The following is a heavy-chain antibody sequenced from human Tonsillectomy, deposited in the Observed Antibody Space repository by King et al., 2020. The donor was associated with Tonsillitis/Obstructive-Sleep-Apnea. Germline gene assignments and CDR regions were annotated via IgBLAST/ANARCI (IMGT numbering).Heavy chain of an antibody. Sequence: VQLVESGGGVVQPGRSLRLSCAASGFTFSSYGMHWVRQAPGKGLEWVADIWYDGSNKYYADSVKGRFTISRDNSKNTLYLQMNSLRAEDTAVYYCARRGTVDWGDYWGQGTLVTVAS. CDR3: ARRGTVDWGDY. CDR2: IWYDGSNK. V-gene: IGHV3-33*01. CDR1: GFTFSSYG. D-gene: IGHD3/OR15-3a*01. J-gene: IGHJ4*02.